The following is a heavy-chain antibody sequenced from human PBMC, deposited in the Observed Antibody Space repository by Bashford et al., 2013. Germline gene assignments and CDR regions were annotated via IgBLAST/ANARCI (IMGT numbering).Heavy chain of an antibody. CDR3: ATPGRGYYDSSGYYNY. V-gene: IGHV3-74*01. CDR1: GFTFSSYW. Sequence: GSLRLSCAASGFTFSSYWMHWVRQAPGKGLVWVSRINNDGSSTIYADSVKGRFTISRDNAKNTLYLQMNGLRVEDTAMYYCATPGRGYYDSSGYYNYWGEGTLVTVSS. D-gene: IGHD3-22*01. J-gene: IGHJ4*02. CDR2: INNDGSST.